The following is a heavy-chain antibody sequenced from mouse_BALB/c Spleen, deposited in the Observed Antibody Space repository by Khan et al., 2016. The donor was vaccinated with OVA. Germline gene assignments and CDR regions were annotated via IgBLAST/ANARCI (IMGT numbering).Heavy chain of an antibody. V-gene: IGHV1-7*01. D-gene: IGHD1-1*02. CDR1: GYTFTAYW. Sequence: VQLQQSGAEVAKPGASVKMSCKASGYTFTAYWIHWVKQRPGQGLEWIGYIDPSTSYTEYNQKFKDKATLTTDKSSSTAFMQLSSLTSEDSAVXYCARRVLSVIFDYWGQGTLVTVSA. CDR2: IDPSTSYT. J-gene: IGHJ3*01. CDR3: ARRVLSVIFDY.